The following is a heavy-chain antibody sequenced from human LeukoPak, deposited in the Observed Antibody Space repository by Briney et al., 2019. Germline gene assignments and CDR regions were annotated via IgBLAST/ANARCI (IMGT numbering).Heavy chain of an antibody. CDR3: ARQYQLLTKYMDV. J-gene: IGHJ6*03. V-gene: IGHV4-34*01. CDR2: INHSGST. CDR1: GGSFSGYY. Sequence: SETLSLTCAVYGGSFSGYYWSWIRQPPGKGLEWIGEINHSGSTNYNPSLKSRVTISVDTSKNQFSLKLSSVTAADTAVYYCARQYQLLTKYMDVWGKGTTVTVSS. D-gene: IGHD2-2*01.